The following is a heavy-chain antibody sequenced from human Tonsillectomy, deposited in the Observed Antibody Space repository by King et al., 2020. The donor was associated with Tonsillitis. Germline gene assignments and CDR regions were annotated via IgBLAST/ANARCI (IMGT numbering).Heavy chain of an antibody. D-gene: IGHD6-19*01. CDR2: IYSGGST. J-gene: IGHJ4*02. CDR3: ARVGQWLGRDYFDY. Sequence: VQLVESGGGLVQPGGSLRLSCAASGFTVSSNDMSWVRQAPGKGLEWVSVIYSGGSTIYADSVKGRFTNSRDNSKNTLYRQMNSLRAEDTAVYYCARVGQWLGRDYFDYWGQGTLVTVSS. CDR1: GFTVSSND. V-gene: IGHV3-66*01.